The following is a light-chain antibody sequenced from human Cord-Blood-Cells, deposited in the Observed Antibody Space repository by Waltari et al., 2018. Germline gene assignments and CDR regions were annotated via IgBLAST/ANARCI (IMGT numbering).Light chain of an antibody. Sequence: EIVLPQSPGTLSLSPGERATLSCRASQSVSSSYLAWYKQKPGQAPRFLIDGASSRATGIPDRFSGSGSGTDFTHTISRLEPEDFAVYYCQQYGSSPRTFGQGTKVEIK. J-gene: IGKJ1*01. CDR1: QSVSSSY. CDR2: GAS. V-gene: IGKV3-20*01. CDR3: QQYGSSPRT.